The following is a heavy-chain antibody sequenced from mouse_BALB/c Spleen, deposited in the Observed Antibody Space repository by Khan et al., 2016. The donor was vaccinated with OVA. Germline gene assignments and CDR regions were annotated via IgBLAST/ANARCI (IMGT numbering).Heavy chain of an antibody. CDR3: ARRNYFGDTFAY. CDR2: IYPGSGDT. J-gene: IGHJ3*01. Sequence: QVQLQQSGAELARPGASVKLSCKASGYTFTDYYINWVKQRTGQGLEWIGEIYPGSGDTYYNEKFKDKATLTADKSSTTAYMQLSSLTSEDSAVYFCARRNYFGDTFAYWGQGTLVTVSA. CDR1: GYTFTDYY. D-gene: IGHD1-2*01. V-gene: IGHV1-77*01.